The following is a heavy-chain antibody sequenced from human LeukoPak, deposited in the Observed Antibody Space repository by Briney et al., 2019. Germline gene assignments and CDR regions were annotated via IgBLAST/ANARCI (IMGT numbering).Heavy chain of an antibody. J-gene: IGHJ4*02. CDR2: ISGSGDST. CDR1: GFTFSDYV. Sequence: GGSLRLSCAASGFTFSDYVMSWVRQPPGKGLEWVSAISGSGDSTYYSDSVKARFTCSRDNARNTLYLQIHRLKAEDTAIYYCASSIVRGGYGDYDYWGQGTQVIVSS. CDR3: ASSIVRGGYGDYDY. V-gene: IGHV3-23*01. D-gene: IGHD3-10*01.